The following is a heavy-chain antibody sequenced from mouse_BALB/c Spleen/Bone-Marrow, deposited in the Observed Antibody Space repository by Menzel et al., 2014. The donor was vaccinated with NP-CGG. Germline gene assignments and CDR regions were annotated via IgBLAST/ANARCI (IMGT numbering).Heavy chain of an antibody. CDR2: ISSGGSYT. J-gene: IGHJ2*01. CDR1: RSTFSNYA. V-gene: IGHV5-9-3*01. D-gene: IGHD4-1*01. CDR3: ARQENWALDY. Sequence: EVQVVESGGGLVKPGGSLKLSCAASRSTFSNYAMSWVRQTPEKRLEWVATISSGGSYTYYPDSVKGRFTISRDNAQNTLYLQMSSLRSEDTAMYFCARQENWALDYWGQGTTLTVSS.